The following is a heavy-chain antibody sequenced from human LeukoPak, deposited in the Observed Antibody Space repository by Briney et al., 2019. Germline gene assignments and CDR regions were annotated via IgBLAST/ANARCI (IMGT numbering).Heavy chain of an antibody. D-gene: IGHD6-19*01. J-gene: IGHJ4*02. V-gene: IGHV3-21*01. CDR3: ATLKIAVADDH. CDR1: GFTFSSCS. Sequence: PGRSLRLSCAASGFTFSSCSMNWVRQAPGKGLEWVSSISSSSSYIYYADSVKGRFTISRDNAKNSLYLQMNSLRAEDTAVYYCATLKIAVADDHWGQGTLVTVSS. CDR2: ISSSSSYI.